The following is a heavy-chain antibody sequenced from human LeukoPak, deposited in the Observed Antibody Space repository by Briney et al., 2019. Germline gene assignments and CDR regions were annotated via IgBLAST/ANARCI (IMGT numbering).Heavy chain of an antibody. J-gene: IGHJ4*02. V-gene: IGHV1-69*01. Sequence: GASVKVSCKASGGTFSSYAISWVRQAPGQGLEWMGGIIPIFGTANYAQKFQGRVTITADESTSTAYMELSSLRSEDTAVYYCAVLWFGELLYTDYWGQGTLVTVSS. D-gene: IGHD3-10*01. CDR3: AVLWFGELLYTDY. CDR2: IIPIFGTA. CDR1: GGTFSSYA.